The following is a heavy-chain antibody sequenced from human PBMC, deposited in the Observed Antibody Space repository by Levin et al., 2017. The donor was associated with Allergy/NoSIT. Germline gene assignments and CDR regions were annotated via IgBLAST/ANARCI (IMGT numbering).Heavy chain of an antibody. CDR3: AKGLTMVRGMIYYGMDV. CDR2: ITGGSDTT. CDR1: GFTFSAYA. J-gene: IGHJ6*02. V-gene: IGHV3-23*01. D-gene: IGHD3-10*01. Sequence: PGGSLRLSCAASGFTFSAYAMSWVRQAPGKGLEWVSAITGGSDTTYYADSVKGRFTISRDNSKNTLYLQMNSLRAEDTAVYYCAKGLTMVRGMIYYGMDVWGPGTTVTVSS.